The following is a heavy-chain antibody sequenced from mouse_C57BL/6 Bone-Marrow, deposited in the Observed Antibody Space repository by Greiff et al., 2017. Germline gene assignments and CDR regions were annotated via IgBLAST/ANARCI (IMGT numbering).Heavy chain of an antibody. J-gene: IGHJ1*03. D-gene: IGHD2-3*01. V-gene: IGHV1-72*01. CDR2: IDPNSGGT. CDR3: ARWAIYDALYWYFDV. CDR1: GYTFTSYW. Sequence: QVQLQQPGAELVKPGASVKLSCKASGYTFTSYWMHWVKQRPGRGLEWIGRIDPNSGGTKYNEKFKSKATLTVDKPSSTAYMQLSSLTSEDSAVYYWARWAIYDALYWYFDVWGTGTTVTVSS.